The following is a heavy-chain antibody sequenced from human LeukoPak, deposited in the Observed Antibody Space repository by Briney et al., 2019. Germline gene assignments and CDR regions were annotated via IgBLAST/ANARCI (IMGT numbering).Heavy chain of an antibody. Sequence: GGSLRPSXAASGFTVSNNYMSWVRQAPGKGLEWVSVIYSGDNTYYVESVKGRFTISRDNSKNTLFLQMNRLRAEDTAVYYCAGRRVLDASFDYWGQGTLVTVSS. CDR3: AGRRVLDASFDY. CDR2: IYSGDNT. D-gene: IGHD3-16*01. CDR1: GFTVSNNY. J-gene: IGHJ4*02. V-gene: IGHV3-66*02.